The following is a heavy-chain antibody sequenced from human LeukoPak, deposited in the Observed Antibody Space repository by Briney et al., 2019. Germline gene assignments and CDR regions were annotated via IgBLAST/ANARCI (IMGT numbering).Heavy chain of an antibody. CDR3: ARTPPRGLIDY. CDR1: GYTFTSYD. Sequence: ASVKVSCKASGYTFTSYDINWVRQATGQGLEWMGWMSPKSPNTGFAQKFQGRVTITRDTSISTAYMELSSLTSEDTAVYYCARTPPRGLIDYWGQGTLVTVSS. V-gene: IGHV1-8*03. D-gene: IGHD3-16*01. J-gene: IGHJ4*02. CDR2: MSPKSPNT.